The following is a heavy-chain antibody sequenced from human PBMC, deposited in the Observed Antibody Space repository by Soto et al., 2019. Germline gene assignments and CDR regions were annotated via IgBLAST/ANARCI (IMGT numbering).Heavy chain of an antibody. D-gene: IGHD6-13*01. V-gene: IGHV3-33*08. J-gene: IGHJ4*02. CDR3: ARDLTSRYSSSWDDY. CDR2: IWYDGSNK. CDR1: GFTFSGSA. Sequence: GGSLRLSCAASGFTFSGSAMHWVRQAPGKGLEWVAVIWYDGSNKYYADSVKGRFTISRDNSKNTLYLQMNSLRAEDTAVYYCARDLTSRYSSSWDDYWGQGTLVTVSS.